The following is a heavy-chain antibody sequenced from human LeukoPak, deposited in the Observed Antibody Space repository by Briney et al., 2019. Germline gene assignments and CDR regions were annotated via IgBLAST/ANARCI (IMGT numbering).Heavy chain of an antibody. Sequence: PGGSLRLSCAASGFTFSSYEMNWVRQAPGKGLEWVSDISSSGSTIYYADSVKGRFTISRDNAKNSLYLQMNSLRAEDTAVYYCARHHPSYGYRSLVPWGQGTMVTVSS. D-gene: IGHD5-18*01. V-gene: IGHV3-48*03. CDR1: GFTFSSYE. J-gene: IGHJ3*01. CDR2: ISSSGSTI. CDR3: ARHHPSYGYRSLVP.